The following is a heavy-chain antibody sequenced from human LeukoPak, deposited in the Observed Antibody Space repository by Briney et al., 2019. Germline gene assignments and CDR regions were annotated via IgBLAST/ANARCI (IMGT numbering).Heavy chain of an antibody. V-gene: IGHV4-4*07. J-gene: IGHJ4*02. Sequence: PSETLSLTCTVSGGSISTYYWSWIRQPAGKGLEWIGRIYTSGSTNYNPSLKSRVTMSVDTSKNQFSLKLSSVTAADTAVYYCARGSGSPPRYGPPPSFDYWGQGTLVTVSS. CDR1: GGSISTYY. CDR2: IYTSGST. D-gene: IGHD1-14*01. CDR3: ARGSGSPPRYGPPPSFDY.